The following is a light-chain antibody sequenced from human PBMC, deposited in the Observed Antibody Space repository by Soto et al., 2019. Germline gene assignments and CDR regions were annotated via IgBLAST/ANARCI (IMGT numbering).Light chain of an antibody. J-gene: IGKJ1*01. CDR1: QSISRS. V-gene: IGKV1-5*03. Sequence: DIQMTQSPSTLSASVGDRVTITCRASQSISRSLAWYQQKPGRAPRLLIYEVSSLNVGVPSRFSGSGSGPEFTLTISSLQPDDFATYSCLQYNNYPWAFGQGTKVEIK. CDR2: EVS. CDR3: LQYNNYPWA.